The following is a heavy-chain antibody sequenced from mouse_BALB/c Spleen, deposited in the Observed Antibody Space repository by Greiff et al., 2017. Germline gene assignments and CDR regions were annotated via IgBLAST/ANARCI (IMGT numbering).Heavy chain of an antibody. J-gene: IGHJ3*01. D-gene: IGHD2-1*01. CDR2: ISTYYGDA. V-gene: IGHV1S137*01. CDR3: ARADYCNYGFAY. Sequence: VQLQQSGAELVRPGVSVKISCKGSGYTFTDYAMHWVKQSHAKSLEWIGVISTYYGDASYNQKFKGKATMTEDKSSSTAYMELARLTSEDSAIYYCARADYCNYGFAYWGQGTLVTVSA. CDR1: GYTFTDYA.